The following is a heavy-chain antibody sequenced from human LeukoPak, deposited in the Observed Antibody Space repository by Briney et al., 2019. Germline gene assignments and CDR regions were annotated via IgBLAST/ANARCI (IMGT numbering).Heavy chain of an antibody. J-gene: IGHJ4*02. D-gene: IGHD1-14*01. CDR1: TYTFTNYY. V-gene: IGHV1-2*02. Sequence: ASVKVTCKASTYTFTNYYMHWVRQAPGQGLEWMGWINPNSGGTNYAQKFQGRVTMTRDTSISTAYMELSRLRSDDTAVYYCARDSRGNPFDYWGQGTLVTVSS. CDR2: INPNSGGT. CDR3: ARDSRGNPFDY.